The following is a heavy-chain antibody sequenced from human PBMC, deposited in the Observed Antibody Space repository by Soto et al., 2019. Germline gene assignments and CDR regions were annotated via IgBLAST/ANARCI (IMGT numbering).Heavy chain of an antibody. J-gene: IGHJ4*02. CDR2: INHSGST. Sequence: SETLSLTCAVYGGSFSGYYWSWIRQPPGKGLEWIGEINHSGSTNYNPSLKSRVTISVDTSKNQFSLKLSSVTAADTAVYYCARTGTYAILTGYPIDYWGQGTLVTVSS. V-gene: IGHV4-34*01. CDR3: ARTGTYAILTGYPIDY. CDR1: GGSFSGYY. D-gene: IGHD3-9*01.